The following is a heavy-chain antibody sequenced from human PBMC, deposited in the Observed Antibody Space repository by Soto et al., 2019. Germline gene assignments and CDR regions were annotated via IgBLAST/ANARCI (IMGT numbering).Heavy chain of an antibody. D-gene: IGHD2-21*02. Sequence: NPSETLSLTCIVSGESISSSSYYWGWIRQPPGKGLEWIGSIYYSGRTHYNPSFKSRVTISIDTSKNQFSLKLSSVTATDTAVYYCARQRTTVVTQAYFDHWGQGALVTVSS. CDR2: IYYSGRT. V-gene: IGHV4-39*01. CDR3: ARQRTTVVTQAYFDH. CDR1: GESISSSSYY. J-gene: IGHJ4*02.